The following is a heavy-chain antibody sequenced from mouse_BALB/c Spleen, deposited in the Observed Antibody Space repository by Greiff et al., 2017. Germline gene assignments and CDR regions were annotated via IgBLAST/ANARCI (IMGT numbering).Heavy chain of an antibody. CDR2: IDPANGNT. CDR1: GFNIKDTY. D-gene: IGHD2-4*01. Sequence: VQLKESGAELVKPGASVKLSCTASGFNIKDTYMHWVKQRPEQGLEWIGRIDPANGNTKYDPKFQGKATITADTSSNTAYLQLSSLTSEDTAVYYCAGGLHAMDYWGQGTSVTVSS. CDR3: AGGLHAMDY. J-gene: IGHJ4*01. V-gene: IGHV14-3*02.